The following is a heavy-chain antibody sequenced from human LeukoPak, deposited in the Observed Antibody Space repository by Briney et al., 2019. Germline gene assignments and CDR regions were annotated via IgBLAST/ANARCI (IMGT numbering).Heavy chain of an antibody. CDR3: ARGRITLVRGGRGGRSYFFDF. CDR1: GGSISSSSYY. J-gene: IGHJ4*02. Sequence: SETLSLTCTVSGGSISSSSYYWGWIRQPPGKGLEWIGSIYYSGSTYYNPSLKSRAAISVDTSKNQFSLKLSSVTAADTAVYYCARGRITLVRGGRGGRSYFFDFWGQGTLVTVSS. V-gene: IGHV4-39*07. D-gene: IGHD3-10*01. CDR2: IYYSGST.